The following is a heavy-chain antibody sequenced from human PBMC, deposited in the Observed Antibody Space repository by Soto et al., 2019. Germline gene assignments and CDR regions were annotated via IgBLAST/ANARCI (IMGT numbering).Heavy chain of an antibody. D-gene: IGHD2-15*01. Sequence: PSETLSLTCTVSGGSISSSSYYWGWIRQPPGRGLEWIGSIYYSGSTYYNPSLKSRVTISVDTSKHQFSLKLSSVTAADTAVYYCARLVPSLRYCRGGSCYSSYYFYGMDVWGQGTTVTVSS. CDR2: IYYSGST. CDR3: ARLVPSLRYCRGGSCYSSYYFYGMDV. V-gene: IGHV4-39*01. J-gene: IGHJ6*02. CDR1: GGSISSSSYY.